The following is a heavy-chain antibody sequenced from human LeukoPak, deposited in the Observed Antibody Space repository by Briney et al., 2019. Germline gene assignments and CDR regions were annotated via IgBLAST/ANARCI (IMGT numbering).Heavy chain of an antibody. V-gene: IGHV4-34*01. D-gene: IGHD5-18*01. Sequence: SETLSLTCAVYGGSFSGYYWSWIRQPPGKGLEWIGEINHSGSTNYNPSLKSRVTISVDTSKNQFSLKPSSVTAADTAVYYCARHRSGYSYAVDYWGQGILVTVSS. CDR1: GGSFSGYY. CDR3: ARHRSGYSYAVDY. J-gene: IGHJ4*02. CDR2: INHSGST.